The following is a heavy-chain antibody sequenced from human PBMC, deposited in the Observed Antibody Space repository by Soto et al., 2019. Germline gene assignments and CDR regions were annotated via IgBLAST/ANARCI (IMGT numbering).Heavy chain of an antibody. J-gene: IGHJ4*02. V-gene: IGHV3-21*01. Sequence: GGSLRLSCAASGFTFSSYSMNWVRQAPGKGLEWVSSISSSSSYIYYADSVKGRFTISRDNAKNSLYLQMNSLRAEDTAVYYCARVRDHGSGMDYWGQGTLVTVSS. CDR3: ARVRDHGSGMDY. CDR2: ISSSSSYI. D-gene: IGHD3-10*01. CDR1: GFTFSSYS.